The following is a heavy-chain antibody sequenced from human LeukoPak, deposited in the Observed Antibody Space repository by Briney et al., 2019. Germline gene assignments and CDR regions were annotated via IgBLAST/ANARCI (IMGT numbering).Heavy chain of an antibody. J-gene: IGHJ6*03. CDR1: GFTFSNAW. V-gene: IGHV3-15*01. CDR2: IKSKTDGGTT. CDR3: TTGRGLRFLEWPHYYYYMDV. D-gene: IGHD3-3*01. Sequence: GGSLRLSCAASGFTFSNAWMSWVRQAPGKGLEWVGRIKSKTDGGTTDYAAPVKGRFTISRDDSKNTLYLQMNSLKTEDTAVYYCTTGRGLRFLEWPHYYYYMDVWGKGTTVTVSS.